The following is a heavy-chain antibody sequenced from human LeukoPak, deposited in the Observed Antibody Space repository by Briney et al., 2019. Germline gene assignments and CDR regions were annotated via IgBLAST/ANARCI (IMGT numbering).Heavy chain of an antibody. V-gene: IGHV4-38-2*02. CDR1: GGSISSGYY. Sequence: SETLSLTCAVSGGSISSGYYWGWIRQPPGKGLEWIGSIYHSGSTYYNRSLKSRVTISVDTSKNQFSLKLSSVTAADTAVYYCARDLNSGSYYFQHWGQGTLVTVSS. CDR3: ARDLNSGSYYFQH. CDR2: IYHSGST. J-gene: IGHJ1*01. D-gene: IGHD1-26*01.